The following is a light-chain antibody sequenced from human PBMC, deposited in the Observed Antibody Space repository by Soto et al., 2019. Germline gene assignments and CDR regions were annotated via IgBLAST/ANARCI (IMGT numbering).Light chain of an antibody. CDR2: YDD. J-gene: IGLJ2*01. CDR1: SSNIGNNA. Sequence: QAVLTQPPPVSEAPRQRVTISCSGSSSNIGNNAVNWYQQLPGKAPKLLIYYDDLLPSGVSDRFSGSKSGTSASLAISGLQSEDEADYYCAAWDDSLKRVVFGGGTKLTVL. V-gene: IGLV1-36*01. CDR3: AAWDDSLKRVV.